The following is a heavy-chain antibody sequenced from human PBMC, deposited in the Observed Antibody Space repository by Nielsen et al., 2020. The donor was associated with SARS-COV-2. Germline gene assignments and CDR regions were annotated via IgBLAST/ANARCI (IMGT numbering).Heavy chain of an antibody. CDR1: GGSISSYY. V-gene: IGHV4-59*08. J-gene: IGHJ5*02. CDR2: IYYSGST. Sequence: GSLRLSCTVSGGSISSYYWSWIRQPPGKGLEWIGYIYYSGSTNYNPSLKSRVTISVDTSKNQFSLKLSSVTAADTAVYYCARRPAWFDPWGQGTLVTVSS. CDR3: ARRPAWFDP.